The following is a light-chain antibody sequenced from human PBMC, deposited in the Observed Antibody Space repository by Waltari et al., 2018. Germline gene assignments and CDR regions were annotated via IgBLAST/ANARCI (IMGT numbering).Light chain of an antibody. CDR2: DAS. CDR3: QQRSNWPGT. V-gene: IGKV3-11*01. J-gene: IGKJ2*01. CDR1: QSVSSY. Sequence: EIVLTQSAATLSLSTGARATLSCRASQSVSSYLAWYQQKPGQAPRILIYDASNRATGIPARFSGSGSGTDFTLTISSLEPEDFAVYYCQQRSNWPGTFGQGTKLEIK.